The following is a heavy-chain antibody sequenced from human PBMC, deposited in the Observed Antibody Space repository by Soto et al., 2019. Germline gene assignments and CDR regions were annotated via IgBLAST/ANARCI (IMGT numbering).Heavy chain of an antibody. J-gene: IGHJ4*02. D-gene: IGHD2-15*01. CDR3: ARDKGRPPLDY. CDR2: ISSSSRYT. Sequence: GGSLRLSCAASGFTFSDYYMSWIRQAPGKGLEWVSYISSSSRYTNYADSVKGRFTISKDNGKKSLYLQMSNLRVGATPVYYCARDKGRPPLDYWGKEPLVPVPS. V-gene: IGHV3-11*05. CDR1: GFTFSDYY.